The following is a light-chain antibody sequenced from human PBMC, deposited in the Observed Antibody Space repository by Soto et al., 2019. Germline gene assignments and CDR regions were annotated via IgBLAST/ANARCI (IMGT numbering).Light chain of an antibody. CDR1: QSISSY. CDR2: AAS. V-gene: IGKV3-11*01. Sequence: EIVLTQSPATLSLSPGERATLSCRASQSISSYLAWYQQKPGQAPRLLIYAASNRATGIPARFSGSGSGTDFTLTISSLEPEDFAVDYCQQRSNWRRTFGGGTKVEIK. J-gene: IGKJ4*01. CDR3: QQRSNWRRT.